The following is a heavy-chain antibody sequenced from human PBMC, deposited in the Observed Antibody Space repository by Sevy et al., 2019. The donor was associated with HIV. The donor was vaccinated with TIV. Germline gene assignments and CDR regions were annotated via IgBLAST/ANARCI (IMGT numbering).Heavy chain of an antibody. D-gene: IGHD1-26*01. Sequence: RGSLRLSCGASGFTFNTYNFNWVRQAPGKGLECVSSISSTSTYIYYADSVRGRFTISRDNAKNSLYLQMNNLRAEDTAIYYCARDGGATDYGMDVWGLGTTVTVSS. J-gene: IGHJ6*02. CDR3: ARDGGATDYGMDV. CDR1: GFTFNTYN. V-gene: IGHV3-21*01. CDR2: ISSTSTYI.